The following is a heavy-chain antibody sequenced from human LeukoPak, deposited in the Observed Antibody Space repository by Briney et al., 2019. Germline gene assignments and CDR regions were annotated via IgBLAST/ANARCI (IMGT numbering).Heavy chain of an antibody. J-gene: IGHJ1*01. D-gene: IGHD7-27*01. CDR2: VYPADSDT. CDR1: GYSFTSYF. Sequence: GESLKISCKASGYSFTSYFIVWVRQMPGQGLEWVGTVYPADSDTTYSPSFQGQVTISVDKSIKTAYLQWSNLKASDTAMYYCANPGDMDLPGHLPHWGQAPWSPSPQ. V-gene: IGHV5-51*01. CDR3: ANPGDMDLPGHLPH.